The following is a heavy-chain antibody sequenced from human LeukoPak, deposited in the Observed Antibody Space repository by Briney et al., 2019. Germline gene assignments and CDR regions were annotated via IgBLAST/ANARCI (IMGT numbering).Heavy chain of an antibody. CDR3: ARRWPHSSGYYLFDY. CDR2: IIPIFGAT. D-gene: IGHD3-22*01. J-gene: IGHJ4*02. V-gene: IGHV1-69*05. Sequence: GSSAKDSCKASGDTFSSHGFSWGRPAPGQRLEWVGGIIPIFGATNYAQKFQGRVTITTDDSTSTGYMELSSLRSEDTAVYYCARRWPHSSGYYLFDYWGQGTLVTVSS. CDR1: GDTFSSHG.